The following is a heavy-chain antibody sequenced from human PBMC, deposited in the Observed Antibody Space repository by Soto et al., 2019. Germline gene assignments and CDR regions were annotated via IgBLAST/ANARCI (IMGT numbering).Heavy chain of an antibody. CDR2: VSGYIGNT. V-gene: IGHV1-18*01. CDR1: GYTFSNYG. Sequence: QVQLVQSGAEVKKPGASVRVSCRTSGYTFSNYGISWVRQAPGQGVEWMGWVSGYIGNTHYARKLQGRVTMTKDTSTSAAHMDLRSLTSDDTAVYYCARSPLEDCSGGNCYSDFWGQGTLVTVSS. D-gene: IGHD2-15*01. J-gene: IGHJ4*02. CDR3: ARSPLEDCSGGNCYSDF.